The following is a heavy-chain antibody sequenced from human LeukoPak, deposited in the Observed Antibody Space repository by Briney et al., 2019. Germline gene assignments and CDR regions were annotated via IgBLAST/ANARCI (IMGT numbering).Heavy chain of an antibody. CDR1: GGSISSYY. CDR3: ARAGQYYDILAGYHFDAFDI. Sequence: PSETLSLTCTVSGGSISSYYWSWIRQPPGKGLEWIGYIYYSGSTNYNPSLKSRVTISVDTSKNQFSLKLSSVTAADTAVYYCARAGQYYDILAGYHFDAFDIWGQGTMVTVSS. D-gene: IGHD3-9*01. CDR2: IYYSGST. V-gene: IGHV4-59*01. J-gene: IGHJ3*02.